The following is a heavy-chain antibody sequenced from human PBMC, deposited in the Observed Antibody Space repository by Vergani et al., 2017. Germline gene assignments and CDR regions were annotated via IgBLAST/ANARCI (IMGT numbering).Heavy chain of an antibody. V-gene: IGHV3-49*03. Sequence: EAQLAESGGGLVQPGQSLRLSCTASGFTTGDYVMSWFRQAPGKGLEWVGLIRSYMFGDGGTREYAASVKGRFTISRDDSKNTLFLQMNGLKTEDIGVYYCTTDPRYCGGGSCYWLRDHHYYGMDVWGQGTTVTVSS. CDR1: GFTTGDYV. CDR3: TTDPRYCGGGSCYWLRDHHYYGMDV. J-gene: IGHJ6*02. D-gene: IGHD2-15*01. CDR2: IRSYMFGDGGTR.